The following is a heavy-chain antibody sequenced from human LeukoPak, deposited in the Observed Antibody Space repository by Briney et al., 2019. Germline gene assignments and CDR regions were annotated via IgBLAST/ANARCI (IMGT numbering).Heavy chain of an antibody. CDR2: ISYDGSNK. J-gene: IGHJ6*02. CDR1: EFTFSTYA. D-gene: IGHD6-13*01. Sequence: GRSLRLSCAASEFTFSTYAMHWVRQAPGKGLEWVAVISYDGSNKFYVDSVKGRFTISRDNSKNTLYLQMNSLRAENAAVYYCAREPITAAGGNYYYDGLDVWGQGTTVTVSS. V-gene: IGHV3-30*04. CDR3: AREPITAAGGNYYYDGLDV.